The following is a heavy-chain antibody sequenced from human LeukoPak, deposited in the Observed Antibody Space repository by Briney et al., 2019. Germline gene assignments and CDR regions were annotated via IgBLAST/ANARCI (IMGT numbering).Heavy chain of an antibody. D-gene: IGHD6-19*01. Sequence: GGSLRLSCAASGFTFGTYNINWVRQAPGKGLEWVSSISTSSSYIFYADSVKGRFTISRDNAKNSLYLQLNSLRADDTAVYFCARNRYGYGSGGYSPEHFHHWGQGTLVTVSA. V-gene: IGHV3-21*01. J-gene: IGHJ1*01. CDR3: ARNRYGYGSGGYSPEHFHH. CDR1: GFTFGTYN. CDR2: ISTSSSYI.